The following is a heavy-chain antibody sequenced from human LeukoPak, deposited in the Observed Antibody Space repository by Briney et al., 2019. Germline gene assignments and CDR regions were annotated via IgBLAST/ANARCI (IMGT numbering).Heavy chain of an antibody. V-gene: IGHV3-21*05. D-gene: IGHD2-2*01. CDR1: GFTFSSYE. Sequence: GGSLRLSCAASGFTFSSYEMNWVRQAPGKGLEWVSYITSSSSYTNYADSVKGRFTISRDNAKNSLYLQMNSLRAEDTAVYYCARGGFCSGTSCSPSAPAPYYSYGMDVWGQGTTVTVSS. J-gene: IGHJ6*02. CDR2: ITSSSSYT. CDR3: ARGGFCSGTSCSPSAPAPYYSYGMDV.